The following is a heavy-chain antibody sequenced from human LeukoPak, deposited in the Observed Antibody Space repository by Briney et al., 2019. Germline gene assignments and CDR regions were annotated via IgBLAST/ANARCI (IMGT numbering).Heavy chain of an antibody. Sequence: SETLSLTCTVSGGFISSSSYYWGWIRQPPGKGLEWIGSIYYSGSTYYNPSLKSRVTISVDTSKNQFSLKLSSVTAADTAVYYCARHAQADSLRDVWFGEYEPENSAFDYWGQGTLVTVSS. D-gene: IGHD3-10*01. J-gene: IGHJ4*02. CDR1: GGFISSSSYY. CDR3: ARHAQADSLRDVWFGEYEPENSAFDY. CDR2: IYYSGST. V-gene: IGHV4-39*01.